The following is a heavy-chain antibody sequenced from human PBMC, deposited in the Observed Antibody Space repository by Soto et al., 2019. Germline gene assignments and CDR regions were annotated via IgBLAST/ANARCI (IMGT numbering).Heavy chain of an antibody. Sequence: EVQLLESGGGLVQPGGSLRLSSAASGFTFNHYAMTWVRQAPGKGLEWVSAISGGGDTTSYADSVKGRFTVSRDGSKNTLYLQMSSLRAEDTALYYCAKGRGGSGSLTPRVDFWGQGTLVTVSS. D-gene: IGHD3-10*01. J-gene: IGHJ4*02. CDR3: AKGRGGSGSLTPRVDF. CDR2: ISGGGDTT. V-gene: IGHV3-23*01. CDR1: GFTFNHYA.